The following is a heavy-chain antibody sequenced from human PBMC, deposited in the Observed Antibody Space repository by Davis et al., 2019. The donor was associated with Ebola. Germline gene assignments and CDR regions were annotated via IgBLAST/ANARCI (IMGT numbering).Heavy chain of an antibody. CDR2: ISSSSSYI. D-gene: IGHD1-1*01. V-gene: IGHV3-21*01. J-gene: IGHJ4*02. Sequence: GESLKISCAASGFTFSSYSMNWVRQAPGNGLEWVSSISSSSSYIYYADSVKGRFTISRDNAKNSLYLQMNSLRAEETAVYYCARGVTGAYWGQGTLVTVSS. CDR3: ARGVTGAY. CDR1: GFTFSSYS.